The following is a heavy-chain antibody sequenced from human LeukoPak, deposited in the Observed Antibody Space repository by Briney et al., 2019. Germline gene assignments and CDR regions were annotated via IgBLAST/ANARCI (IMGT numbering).Heavy chain of an antibody. D-gene: IGHD5-18*01. V-gene: IGHV3-7*01. CDR3: ARAPSIHLWLDYFDY. J-gene: IGHJ4*02. CDR1: GFTFGNHW. Sequence: GGSLRLSCAASGFTFGNHWLSWVRQAPGKGLEWVANIKQDGSERYYVDSVRGRFTISRDNAKNSLYLQMNSLRAEDTALYYCARAPSIHLWLDYFDYWGQGTLVTV. CDR2: IKQDGSER.